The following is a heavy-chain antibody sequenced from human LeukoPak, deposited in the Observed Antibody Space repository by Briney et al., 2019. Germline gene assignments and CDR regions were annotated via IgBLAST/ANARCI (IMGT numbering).Heavy chain of an antibody. D-gene: IGHD2-21*01. Sequence: SETLSLTCTVSGGSISSYYWSWIRQPPGKGLEWIGEINHSGSTNYDPSLKSRVTISVDTSKNQFSLKLSSVTAADTAVYYCARAPFLYYYYYMDVWGKGTTVTVSS. CDR3: ARAPFLYYYYYMDV. CDR2: INHSGST. CDR1: GGSISSYY. V-gene: IGHV4-34*01. J-gene: IGHJ6*03.